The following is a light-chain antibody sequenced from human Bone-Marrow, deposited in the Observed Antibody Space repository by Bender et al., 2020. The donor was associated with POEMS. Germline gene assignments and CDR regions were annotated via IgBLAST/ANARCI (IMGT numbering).Light chain of an antibody. CDR2: EDD. CDR1: SGSIATNY. V-gene: IGLV6-57*01. J-gene: IGLJ3*02. Sequence: NFMLTQPHSVSESPGKTVTISCTRSSGSIATNYVQWFQQRPGSSPTTVIYEDDHRPSGVPDRFSGSIDTSSNSASLTISGLKTEDEANYYCSSYTSRRTLVFGGGTTVTVL. CDR3: SSYTSRRTLV.